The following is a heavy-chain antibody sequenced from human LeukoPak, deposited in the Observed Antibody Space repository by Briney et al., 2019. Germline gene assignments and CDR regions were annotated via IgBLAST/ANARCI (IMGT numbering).Heavy chain of an antibody. D-gene: IGHD1-26*01. CDR3: ARGVGPTTAQSTFDY. J-gene: IGHJ4*02. CDR2: TYYSGST. Sequence: SETLSLTCTVSGGSIGTYYWSWIRQPPGKGLEWIGYTYYSGSTNYNPSLKSRVTISLDTSKNQLSLKLTSVTAADTAGYYCARGVGPTTAQSTFDYWGQGALVTVSS. V-gene: IGHV4-59*08. CDR1: GGSIGTYY.